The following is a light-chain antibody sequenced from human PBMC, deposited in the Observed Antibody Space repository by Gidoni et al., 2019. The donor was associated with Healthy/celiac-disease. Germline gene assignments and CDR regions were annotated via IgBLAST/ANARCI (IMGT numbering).Light chain of an antibody. V-gene: IGLV1-40*01. J-gene: IGLJ3*02. Sequence: SVLTPPPSVSGAPGPRVTISCTGSSSNIGAGYDVHWYQQLPGTAPKLLIYGNSNRPSGVPDRFSGSKAGTSASLAITGLQAEDEADYYCQSYDSSLSGSVFGGGTKLTVL. CDR2: GNS. CDR1: SSNIGAGYD. CDR3: QSYDSSLSGSV.